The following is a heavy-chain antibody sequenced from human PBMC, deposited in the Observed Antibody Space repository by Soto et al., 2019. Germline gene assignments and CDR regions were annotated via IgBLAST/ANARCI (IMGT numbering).Heavy chain of an antibody. Sequence: EVQLVESGGGLIQPGGSLRLPCAASGFTFTGNDMNWVRQAPGKGLGWVSLLYSSGSTYYADSVKGRFTISRDNSNNTLYLQMSSLRAEDTAVYYCAARPLLPGAPWGQGTMVTVSS. CDR1: GFTFTGND. V-gene: IGHV3-53*01. D-gene: IGHD3-22*01. J-gene: IGHJ3*01. CDR2: LYSSGST. CDR3: AARPLLPGAP.